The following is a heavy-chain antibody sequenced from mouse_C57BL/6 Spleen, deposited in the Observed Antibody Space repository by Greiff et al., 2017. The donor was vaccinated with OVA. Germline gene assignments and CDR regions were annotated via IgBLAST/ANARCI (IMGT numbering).Heavy chain of an antibody. CDR2: IRSKSSNYAT. CDR1: GFTFNTYA. D-gene: IGHD1-1*01. J-gene: IGHJ3*01. Sequence: EVQLVESGGGLVQPKGSLKLSCAASGFTFNTYAMHWVRQAPGKGLEWVGRIRSKSSNYATYYADSGKDRFTISRDDSQRMLYLQMNHLRTEDTAIDYGVREGYYGRIAYWGQGTLVTVSA. V-gene: IGHV10-3*01. CDR3: VREGYYGRIAY.